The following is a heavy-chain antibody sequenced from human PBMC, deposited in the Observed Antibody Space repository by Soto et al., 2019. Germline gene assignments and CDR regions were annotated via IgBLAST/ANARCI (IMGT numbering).Heavy chain of an antibody. CDR2: IHHSGAT. CDR1: GDSITRDNW. CDR3: ATEGFYRMGV. J-gene: IGHJ6*02. Sequence: QVQLQESGPGLVQPSGTLSLTCAVSGDSITRDNWWSWVRQTPGKGLEWIGEIHHSGATRYNPSLKSTVTISVDKSKHQFSRKLNSVTAADTAMFYCATEGFYRMGVWGRGTTVTVSS. V-gene: IGHV4-4*02.